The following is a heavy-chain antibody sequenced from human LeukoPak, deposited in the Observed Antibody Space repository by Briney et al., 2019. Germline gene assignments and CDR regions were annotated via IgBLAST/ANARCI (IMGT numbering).Heavy chain of an antibody. J-gene: IGHJ5*02. Sequence: PGRSLRLSCAASGFSFSSSGMHWVRQAPGRGLEWVAVLSHDGSYEQCADSVKGRFTISRDNSKNTLYLQMNSLRVEDTAVYYCAKEVVVVVAATRFDPWGQGPWSPSPQ. CDR2: LSHDGSYE. V-gene: IGHV3-30*18. CDR3: AKEVVVVVAATRFDP. CDR1: GFSFSSSG. D-gene: IGHD2-15*01.